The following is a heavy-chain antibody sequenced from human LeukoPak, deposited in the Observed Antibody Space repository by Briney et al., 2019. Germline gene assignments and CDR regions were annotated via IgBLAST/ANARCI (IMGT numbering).Heavy chain of an antibody. V-gene: IGHV3-23*01. J-gene: IGHJ3*02. CDR1: GFTFSSYA. CDR3: AKGSAYGDYLDAFDI. CDR2: ISGSGGST. Sequence: GGSLRLSCAASGFTFSSYAMSWVRQAPGKWLEWVSAISGSGGSTYYADSVKGRFTIPRDNSKNTLYPQMNSLRAEDTAVYYCAKGSAYGDYLDAFDIWGQGTMVSVSS. D-gene: IGHD4-17*01.